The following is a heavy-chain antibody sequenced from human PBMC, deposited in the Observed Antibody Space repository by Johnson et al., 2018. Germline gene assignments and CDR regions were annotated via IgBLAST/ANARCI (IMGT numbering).Heavy chain of an antibody. V-gene: IGHV5-51*01. D-gene: IGHD5-12*01. Sequence: VQLVESGAEVKKPGESLKISCKGSGYSFTSYWIGWVRQMPGKGLEWMGIIYPGDSDTRNSPSFQGQVTISADKSSSTAYLQWSSLKASDTAMYYCARGGYSGYDGEVRMDVWGQGTTVTVSS. CDR2: IYPGDSDT. CDR3: ARGGYSGYDGEVRMDV. CDR1: GYSFTSYW. J-gene: IGHJ6*02.